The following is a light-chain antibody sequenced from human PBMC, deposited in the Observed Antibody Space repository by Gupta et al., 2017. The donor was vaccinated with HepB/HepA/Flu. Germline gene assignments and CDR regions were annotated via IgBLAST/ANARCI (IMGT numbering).Light chain of an antibody. J-gene: IGLJ2*01. CDR2: DVS. Sequence: QSALTQPRSVSGSPGQSVTISCTGTSSDVGGYNYVSWYQQHPGKAPKLMIYDVSKRPAGVPDRFAGYKSGNTASLPISGLQAEEEADEYCSSYAGSYTLVFGGGTKLTVL. CDR1: SSDVGGYNY. CDR3: SSYAGSYTLV. V-gene: IGLV2-11*01.